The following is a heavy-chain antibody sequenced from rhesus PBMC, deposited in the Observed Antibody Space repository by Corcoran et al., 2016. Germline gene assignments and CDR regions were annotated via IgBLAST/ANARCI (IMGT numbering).Heavy chain of an antibody. Sequence: EVQLLQSGATVTRPGESLKISFNSSGYCFTSYWIIWFRHMPAKGMEWMGGIDPSDSNTRYSPSFKGQVTISADKSISTAYLQWSSLKASDTATYYCATRRSSGSWYFDIWGPGTPITISS. CDR3: ATRRSSGSWYFDI. CDR1: GYCFTSYW. CDR2: IDPSDSNT. V-gene: IGHV5-20*02. D-gene: IGHD6-25*01. J-gene: IGHJ2*01.